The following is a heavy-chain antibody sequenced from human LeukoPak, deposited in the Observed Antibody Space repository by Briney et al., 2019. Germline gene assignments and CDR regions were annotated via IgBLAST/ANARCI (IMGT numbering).Heavy chain of an antibody. CDR3: ARADYYDSSDPYYYYGMDV. D-gene: IGHD3-22*01. V-gene: IGHV3-7*01. J-gene: IGHJ6*02. CDR2: IKQDGSEK. CDR1: GFTFSSYW. Sequence: GGSLRLSCAASGFTFSSYWMSWVRQAPGKGLEWVANIKQDGSEKYYVDSVKGRFTISRDNAKDSLYLQMNSLRAEDTAVYYCARADYYDSSDPYYYYGMDVWGQGTTVTVSS.